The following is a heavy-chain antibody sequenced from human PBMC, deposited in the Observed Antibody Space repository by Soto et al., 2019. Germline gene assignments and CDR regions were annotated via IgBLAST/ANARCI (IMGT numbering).Heavy chain of an antibody. J-gene: IGHJ3*02. D-gene: IGHD3-3*01. CDR1: GGSVSSGSYY. CDR3: ARSGAACDI. CDR2: IYYSGST. V-gene: IGHV4-61*03. Sequence: QVQLQESGPGLVKPSETLSLTCTVSGGSVSSGSYYWTWIRQPPGKGLEWIGYIYYSGSTSYSPYLKSRVTISADRSKNHFALKLNSVTAADTAVYYCARSGAACDIWGQGTMVTVSS.